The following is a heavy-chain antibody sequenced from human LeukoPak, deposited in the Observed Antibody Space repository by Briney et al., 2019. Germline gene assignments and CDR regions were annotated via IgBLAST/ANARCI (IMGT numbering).Heavy chain of an antibody. CDR3: ARETAFAVAGPLDY. CDR1: GYRFTGYY. Sequence: GASVKVSCKTSGYRFTGYYIHWVRQAPGQGLEWMGWIDPNSGGTNYAQKFQGGVSLTRDTSVSTVHMGLTRLRSDDTAIYYCARETAFAVAGPLDYWGQGTLVTVSS. CDR2: IDPNSGGT. D-gene: IGHD6-19*01. V-gene: IGHV1-2*02. J-gene: IGHJ4*02.